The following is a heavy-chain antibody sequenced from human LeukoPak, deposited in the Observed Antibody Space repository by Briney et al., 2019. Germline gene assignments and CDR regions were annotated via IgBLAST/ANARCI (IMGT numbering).Heavy chain of an antibody. D-gene: IGHD3-10*01. J-gene: IGHJ4*02. CDR1: GFTFSDYW. CDR2: INSDGSTT. Sequence: GGSLRLSCAASGFTFSDYWMHWVRQAPGKGLVWVSGINSDGSTTSYADSVKGRFTISRDNAKNTLHLQMNSLRAEDTAFYHCARIPIGFGELVNYWGQGTLVTVSS. CDR3: ARIPIGFGELVNY. V-gene: IGHV3-74*01.